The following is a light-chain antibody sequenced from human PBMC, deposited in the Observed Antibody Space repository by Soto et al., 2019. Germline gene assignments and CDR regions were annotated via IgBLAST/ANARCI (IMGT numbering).Light chain of an antibody. V-gene: IGKV1-39*01. CDR2: GAS. Sequence: DIQMTQSPSSLSASVGDRVTITCRASQTISHYLNWYQQKPGKAPKLLIYGASSLQSGVPSRFSGSGSGTDFTLSISSRQPEDFATYYCEQSYSTRWTFGQGTKVEIK. CDR3: EQSYSTRWT. J-gene: IGKJ1*01. CDR1: QTISHY.